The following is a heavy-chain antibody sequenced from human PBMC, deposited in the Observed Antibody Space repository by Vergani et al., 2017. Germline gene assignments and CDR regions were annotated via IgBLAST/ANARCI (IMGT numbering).Heavy chain of an antibody. CDR2: ISGSGGST. Sequence: EVQLLESGGGLVQPGGSLRLSCAASGFTFSSYAMSWVRQAPGKGLEWVSAISGSGGSTYYADSVKGRFTISRDNSKNTLYLQMNSLRAEDTAVYYCAREMARITMVRGVIITVPFDYWGQGTLVTVSS. J-gene: IGHJ4*02. CDR3: AREMARITMVRGVIITVPFDY. V-gene: IGHV3-23*01. D-gene: IGHD3-10*01. CDR1: GFTFSSYA.